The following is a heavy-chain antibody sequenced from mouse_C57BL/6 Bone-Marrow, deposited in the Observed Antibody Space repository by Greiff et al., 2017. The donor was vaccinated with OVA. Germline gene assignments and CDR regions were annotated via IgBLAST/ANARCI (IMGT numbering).Heavy chain of an antibody. D-gene: IGHD1-1*01. CDR3: TVDTTVEDWYFDV. Sequence: EVKVEESGGGLVQPGGSMKLSCVASGFTFSNYWMNWVRQSPEKGLEWVAQIRLKSDNYETHYAVSVKGRFTISRDDSKSSVYLQMNNLRAEDTGIYYCTVDTTVEDWYFDVWGTGTTVTVSS. V-gene: IGHV6-3*01. CDR2: IRLKSDNYET. J-gene: IGHJ1*03. CDR1: GFTFSNYW.